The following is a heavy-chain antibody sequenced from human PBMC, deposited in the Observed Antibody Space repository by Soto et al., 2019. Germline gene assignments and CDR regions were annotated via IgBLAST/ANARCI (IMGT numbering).Heavy chain of an antibody. V-gene: IGHV3-23*04. J-gene: IGHJ4*02. CDR2: ISGSGGAT. D-gene: IGHD3-9*01. CDR1: GFIFTEYG. Sequence: EVQLVESGGGVVQPGGSLRLSCAASGFIFTEYGMSWVRQAPGKGLEWVSGISGSGGATYYADSVQGRFTISKDFSKNTLFLQMSGLRAEDTAVYFCGRLKTGYALYYFDYWGQGSLVTVSS. CDR3: GRLKTGYALYYFDY.